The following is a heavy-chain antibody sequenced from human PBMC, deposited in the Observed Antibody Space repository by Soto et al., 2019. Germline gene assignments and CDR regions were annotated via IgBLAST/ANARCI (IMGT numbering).Heavy chain of an antibody. CDR2: IYSGGST. CDR1: GFTVSSNY. Sequence: EVQLVESGGGLVQPGGSLRLSCAASGFTVSSNYMSWVRQAPGKGLEWVSVIYSGGSTYYADSVKGRFTISRDNSKNTLKLQMNILRAEDTAVYYCARDRIAVAGNPEYFQHWGQGTLVTVSS. D-gene: IGHD6-19*01. CDR3: ARDRIAVAGNPEYFQH. J-gene: IGHJ1*01. V-gene: IGHV3-66*01.